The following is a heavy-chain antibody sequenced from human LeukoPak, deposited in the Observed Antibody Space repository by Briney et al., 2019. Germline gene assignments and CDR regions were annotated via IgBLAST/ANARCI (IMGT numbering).Heavy chain of an antibody. CDR2: IIPIFGTA. CDR1: GGTFSSYA. J-gene: IGHJ5*02. D-gene: IGHD6-19*01. CDR3: ARDIAVAGTHCWFDP. V-gene: IGHV1-69*13. Sequence: SVNVSCKASGGTFSSYAISWVRQAPGQGLEWMGGIIPIFGTANYAQKFQGRVTITADESTSTAYMELSSLRSEDTAVYYCARDIAVAGTHCWFDPWGQGTLVTVSS.